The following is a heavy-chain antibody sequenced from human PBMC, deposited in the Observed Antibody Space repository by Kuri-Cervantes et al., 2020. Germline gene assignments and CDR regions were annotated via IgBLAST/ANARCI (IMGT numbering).Heavy chain of an antibody. Sequence: ASVKVSCKASGYTLTGYYMHWVRQAPGQGLEWMWWINPNSGGTNYAQKFQGRVTMTRDTSISTAYMELSSLRSEDTAVYYCARETKWAPDYWGQGTLVTVSS. D-gene: IGHD1-26*01. CDR3: ARETKWAPDY. CDR1: GYTLTGYY. V-gene: IGHV1-2*02. J-gene: IGHJ4*02. CDR2: INPNSGGT.